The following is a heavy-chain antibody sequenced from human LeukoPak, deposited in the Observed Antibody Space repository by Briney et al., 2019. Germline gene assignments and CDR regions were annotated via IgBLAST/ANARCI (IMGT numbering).Heavy chain of an antibody. CDR1: GFTFSSYA. V-gene: IGHV3-30-3*01. CDR2: ISYDGSNK. Sequence: RGSLRLSCAASGFTFSSYAMHWVRQAPGKGLEWVAVISYDGSNKYYADSVKGRFTISRDNSKNTLYLQMNSLRAEDTAVYYCARGETAFDIWGQGTMVTVSS. CDR3: ARGETAFDI. J-gene: IGHJ3*02.